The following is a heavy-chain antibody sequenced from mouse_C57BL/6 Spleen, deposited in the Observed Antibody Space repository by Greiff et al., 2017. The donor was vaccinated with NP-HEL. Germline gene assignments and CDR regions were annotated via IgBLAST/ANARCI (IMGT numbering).Heavy chain of an antibody. Sequence: EVQGVESGGDLVKPGGSLKLSCAASGFTFSSYGMSWVRQTPDKRLEWVATISSGGSYTYYPDSVKGRFTISRDNAKNTLYLQMSSLKTEDTAMYYCARQDGRYYYGRDYWGQGTTLTVSS. CDR3: ARQDGRYYYGRDY. D-gene: IGHD1-1*01. CDR2: ISSGGSYT. J-gene: IGHJ2*01. CDR1: GFTFSSYG. V-gene: IGHV5-6*01.